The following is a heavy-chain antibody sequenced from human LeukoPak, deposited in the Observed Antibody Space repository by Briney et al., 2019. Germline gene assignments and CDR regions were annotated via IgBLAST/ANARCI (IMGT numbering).Heavy chain of an antibody. CDR2: INHSGST. CDR3: ARRGGTMVRGRINWFDP. Sequence: PSETLSLTCAVYGGSFSGYYWSWIRQPPGKGLEWIGEINHSGSTNYNPSLKSRVTISVDTSKNQFSLKLSSVTAADTAVYYCARRGGTMVRGRINWFDPWGQGTLVTVSS. D-gene: IGHD3-10*01. J-gene: IGHJ5*02. V-gene: IGHV4-34*01. CDR1: GGSFSGYY.